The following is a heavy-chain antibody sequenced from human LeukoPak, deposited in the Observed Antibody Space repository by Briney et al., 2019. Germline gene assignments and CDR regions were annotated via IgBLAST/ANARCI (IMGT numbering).Heavy chain of an antibody. D-gene: IGHD6-19*01. Sequence: GGSLRLSCAASGFTFDDYAMHWVRHAPGKGLEWVSGISWNSGSIGYADSVKGRFTISRDNAKNSLYLQMNSLRAEDTALYYCAKDLYSSGWYVYYGMDVWGQGTTVTVSS. V-gene: IGHV3-9*01. J-gene: IGHJ6*02. CDR2: ISWNSGSI. CDR1: GFTFDDYA. CDR3: AKDLYSSGWYVYYGMDV.